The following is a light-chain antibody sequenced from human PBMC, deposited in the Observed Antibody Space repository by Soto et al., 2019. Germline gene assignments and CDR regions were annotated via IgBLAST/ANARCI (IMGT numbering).Light chain of an antibody. Sequence: QSALTQPRSVSGSPGQSVTISCTGTSSDVGGYKYVSWYQQHPGKVPKLMMFDVSERPSGVPDRFSGSKSVNTASLSISGLQAEDEADYYCCAYAGSYTVLFGGGTKVTVL. J-gene: IGLJ2*01. CDR3: CAYAGSYTVL. V-gene: IGLV2-11*01. CDR1: SSDVGGYKY. CDR2: DVS.